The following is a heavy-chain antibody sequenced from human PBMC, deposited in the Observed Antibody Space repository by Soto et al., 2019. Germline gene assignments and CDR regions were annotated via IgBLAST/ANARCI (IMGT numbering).Heavy chain of an antibody. CDR3: ARDIVGIAAAGDY. D-gene: IGHD6-13*01. CDR2: IKQGGSEK. Sequence: GGSLRLSCAASGFTFSSYWMSWVRQAPGKGLEWVANIKQGGSEKYYVDSVKGRFTISRDNAKNSLYLQMNSLRAEDTAVYYCARDIVGIAAAGDYWGQGTLVTVSS. J-gene: IGHJ4*02. CDR1: GFTFSSYW. V-gene: IGHV3-7*01.